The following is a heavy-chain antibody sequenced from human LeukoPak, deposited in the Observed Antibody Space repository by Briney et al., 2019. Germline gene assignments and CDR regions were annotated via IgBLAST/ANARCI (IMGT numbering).Heavy chain of an antibody. CDR3: VRGFLGLGGGV. D-gene: IGHD3-16*01. Sequence: SETLSLTCAVSGYSISIGHYWGWIRQPPGKGLEWIASIYHSGSTFYNPSLKSRVTISVDTSKNQFSLKMNSVTAADTAVYYCVRGFLGLGGGVWGQGTTVTVSS. CDR2: IYHSGST. V-gene: IGHV4-38-2*01. J-gene: IGHJ6*02. CDR1: GYSISIGHY.